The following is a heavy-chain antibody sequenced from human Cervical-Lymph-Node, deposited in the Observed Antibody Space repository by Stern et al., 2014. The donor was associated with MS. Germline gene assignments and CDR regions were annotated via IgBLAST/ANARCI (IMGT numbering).Heavy chain of an antibody. J-gene: IGHJ6*02. CDR1: GFTFSNYV. Sequence: VQLVQSGGGVVQPGRSLRLSCAASGFTFSNYVMHWVRQAPGEGLEWVALIWDDGTNKYYADSVKGRFTISRDSSRNTLYLQMNSLRAEDTAVYYCAREAGSTTIFGGKGRHYGLDVWGQGTTVTVSS. D-gene: IGHD3-3*01. V-gene: IGHV3-33*01. CDR3: AREAGSTTIFGGKGRHYGLDV. CDR2: IWDDGTNK.